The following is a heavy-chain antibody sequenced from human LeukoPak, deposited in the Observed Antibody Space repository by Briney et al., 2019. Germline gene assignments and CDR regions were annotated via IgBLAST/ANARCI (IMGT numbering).Heavy chain of an antibody. CDR3: ARGGYCSGGSCYSLYFDL. V-gene: IGHV3-53*01. D-gene: IGHD2-15*01. CDR1: GFTVSSNY. CDR2: IYSGGST. Sequence: GRSLRLSCAASGFTVSSNYMTWVRQAPGKGLEWVSVIYSGGSTYYADSVKGRFTISRDNSKNTLYLQMINLRAEDTAVYYCARGGYCSGGSCYSLYFDLWGRGTLVTVSS. J-gene: IGHJ2*01.